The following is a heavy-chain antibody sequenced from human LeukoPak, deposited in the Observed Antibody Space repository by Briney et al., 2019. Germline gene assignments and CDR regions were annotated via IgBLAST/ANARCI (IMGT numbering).Heavy chain of an antibody. V-gene: IGHV1-18*01. CDR1: GGTFSSYA. Sequence: ASVKASCKASGGTFSSYAISWVRQAPGQGLEWMGWISAYNGNTNYAQKLQGRVTMTTDTSTSTAYMELRSLRSDDTAVYYCARVRLCPNFYCSSTHPLYWGDYWGQGTLVTVSS. CDR3: ARVRLCPNFYCSSTHPLYWGDY. D-gene: IGHD2-2*01. J-gene: IGHJ4*02. CDR2: ISAYNGNT.